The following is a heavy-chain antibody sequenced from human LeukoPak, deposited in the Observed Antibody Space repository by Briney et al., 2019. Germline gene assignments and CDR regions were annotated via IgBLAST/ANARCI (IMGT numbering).Heavy chain of an antibody. CDR3: ARGAGGWSRNYFGY. D-gene: IGHD6-19*01. CDR2: IGTAGDT. Sequence: GGSLRLSCAASGFTFSSYDMHWVRQATGKGLEWVSAIGTAGDTYYPGSVKGRFTISRENAKNSLYLQMNSLRAGDTAVYYCARGAGGWSRNYFGYWGQGTLVTVSS. CDR1: GFTFSSYD. V-gene: IGHV3-13*01. J-gene: IGHJ4*02.